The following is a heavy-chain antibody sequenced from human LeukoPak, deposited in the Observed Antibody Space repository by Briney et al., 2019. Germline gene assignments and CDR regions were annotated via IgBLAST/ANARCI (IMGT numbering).Heavy chain of an antibody. CDR2: ISTGSSTI. CDR1: GFTFSNYN. Sequence: PGGSLRLSCSVSGFTFSNYNMNWVRQAPGKGLEWISYISTGSSTIYYAHSVKGRFTISRDNAKNSLYLQMNSLRAEDTAVYYCARALGRGAFDIWGQGTMVTVSS. J-gene: IGHJ3*02. CDR3: ARALGRGAFDI. V-gene: IGHV3-48*01.